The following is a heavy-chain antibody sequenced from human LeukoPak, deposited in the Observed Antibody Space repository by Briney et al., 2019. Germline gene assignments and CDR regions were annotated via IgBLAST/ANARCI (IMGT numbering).Heavy chain of an antibody. CDR1: GGSFSSST. CDR2: ILPILGSA. Sequence: GASVKVSCKASGGSFSSSTLSWVRQAPGQGPEWMGGILPILGSATYAQKFQGRVTITTDESTNTAYMELRSLRSDDTAVFYCATGVRAIPIYYWGQGPLVTVSS. J-gene: IGHJ4*02. CDR3: ATGVRAIPIYY. V-gene: IGHV1-69*16. D-gene: IGHD2-21*01.